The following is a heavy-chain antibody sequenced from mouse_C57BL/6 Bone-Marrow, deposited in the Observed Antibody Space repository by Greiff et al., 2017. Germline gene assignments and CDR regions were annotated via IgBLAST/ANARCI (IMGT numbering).Heavy chain of an antibody. Sequence: VMLVESGAELMKPGASVKLSCKATGYTFTGYWIEWVKQRPGHGLEWIGEILPGSGSTNYNEKFKGKATFTADTSSNTAYMQLSSLTTEDSAIYYCARDRHYYGSSYPWYFDVWGTGTTVTVSS. V-gene: IGHV1-9*01. CDR3: ARDRHYYGSSYPWYFDV. CDR2: ILPGSGST. D-gene: IGHD1-1*01. CDR1: GYTFTGYW. J-gene: IGHJ1*03.